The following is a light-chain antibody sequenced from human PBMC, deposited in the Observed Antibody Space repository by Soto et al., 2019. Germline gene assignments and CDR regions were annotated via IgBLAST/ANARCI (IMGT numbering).Light chain of an antibody. CDR1: QSVSSN. CDR2: GAS. Sequence: EMVMTQSPATLSVSPGERATLSCRASQSVSSNLAWYQQKPGQAPRLLIYGASTRATCIPARFSGSGSGTDFTLTISSLQSEDFAVYYCQQYNNWPPWTFGQGTKVEIK. J-gene: IGKJ1*01. CDR3: QQYNNWPPWT. V-gene: IGKV3-15*01.